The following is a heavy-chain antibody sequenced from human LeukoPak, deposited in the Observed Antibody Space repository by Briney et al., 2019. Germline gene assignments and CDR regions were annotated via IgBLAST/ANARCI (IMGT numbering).Heavy chain of an antibody. CDR2: INPNRGDT. CDR3: ARNPDEHWLDESENWYFDL. V-gene: IGHV1-2*06. Sequence: ASVKVSCKASGYTFIDYYLHWLRQAPGQGLEWMGRINPNRGDTKLAQKFQGRVTMTRDTSISVAYMELSSLQSDDTAVYYCARNPDEHWLDESENWYFDLWGSGTLVTVSS. D-gene: IGHD6-19*01. J-gene: IGHJ2*01. CDR1: GYTFIDYY.